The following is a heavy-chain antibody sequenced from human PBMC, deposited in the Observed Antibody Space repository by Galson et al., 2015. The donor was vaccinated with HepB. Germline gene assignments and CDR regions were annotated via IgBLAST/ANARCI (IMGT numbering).Heavy chain of an antibody. D-gene: IGHD3-10*01. V-gene: IGHV3-66*01. J-gene: IGHJ4*02. CDR1: GFTVSSNY. Sequence: SLRLSCAASGFTVSSNYMSWVRQAPGKGLEWVSVIYSGGSTYYADSVKGRFTISRDNSKNTLYLQMNSLRAEDTAVYYCARGITMVRGGAFDYWGQGTLVTVSS. CDR3: ARGITMVRGGAFDY. CDR2: IYSGGST.